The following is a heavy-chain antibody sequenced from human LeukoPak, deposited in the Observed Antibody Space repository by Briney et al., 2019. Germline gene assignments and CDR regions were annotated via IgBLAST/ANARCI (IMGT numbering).Heavy chain of an antibody. J-gene: IGHJ4*02. CDR3: ARAERATIFDY. V-gene: IGHV3-53*01. CDR2: IYSDGST. Sequence: EWVSVIYSDGSTYYADSVKGRFTISRDNSKNTLYLQMNSLRAEDTAVYYCARAERATIFDYWGQGTLVTVSS. D-gene: IGHD5-24*01.